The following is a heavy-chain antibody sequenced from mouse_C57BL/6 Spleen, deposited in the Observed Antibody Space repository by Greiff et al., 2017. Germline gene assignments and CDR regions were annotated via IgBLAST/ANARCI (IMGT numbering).Heavy chain of an antibody. J-gene: IGHJ4*01. Sequence: VQLQESGPGLVAPSQSLSITCTVSGFSLTSYGVHWVRQPPGKGLEWLVVIWSDGSTTYNSALKSRLSISEDNSKSQVFLKMNSLQTDDTAMYYCARHGLGHYAMDYWGQGTSVTVSS. V-gene: IGHV2-6-1*01. CDR2: IWSDGST. CDR3: ARHGLGHYAMDY. D-gene: IGHD3-3*01. CDR1: GFSLTSYG.